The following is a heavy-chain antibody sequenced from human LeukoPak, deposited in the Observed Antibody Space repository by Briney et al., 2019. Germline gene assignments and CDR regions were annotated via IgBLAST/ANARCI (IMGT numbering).Heavy chain of an antibody. V-gene: IGHV4-34*01. CDR1: GGSFSGYY. J-gene: IGHJ3*02. CDR2: INHSGST. D-gene: IGHD3-9*01. Sequence: SETLSLTCAVYGGSFSGYYWSWIRQPPGKGLEWIGEINHSGSTNYNPSLKSRVTISVHTSKNHFSLKRSSVTAADTAVYYCARDRYDILTGYPMDAFDIWGQGTMVTVSS. CDR3: ARDRYDILTGYPMDAFDI.